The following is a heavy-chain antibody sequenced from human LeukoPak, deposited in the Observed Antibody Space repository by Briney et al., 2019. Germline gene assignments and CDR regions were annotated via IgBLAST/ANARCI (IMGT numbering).Heavy chain of an antibody. J-gene: IGHJ4*02. D-gene: IGHD3-3*01. CDR1: VDSISSYY. CDR2: IYYSGST. CDR3: TSRSSIWSGYQDTLYYFDS. Sequence: SETLSLTCTVSVDSISSYYWSWIRQSPGKGLEWIGYIYYSGSTYYNPSLTSRVTISVDTSKNQFSLKLSSVTAADTAVYYCTSRSSIWSGYQDTLYYFDSWGQGTLVTVSS. V-gene: IGHV4-59*01.